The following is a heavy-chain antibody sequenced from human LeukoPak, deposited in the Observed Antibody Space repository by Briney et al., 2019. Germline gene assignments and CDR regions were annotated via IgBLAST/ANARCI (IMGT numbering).Heavy chain of an antibody. Sequence: ASVKVSCKASGYTFTSYYMHWVRQAPGQGLEWMAIINPSGDNTNYAQKSQGRVTMTRDTPTSTVYMEVSSLRSDDTAVYYCARGRTNGFNTFDYWGPGTLVTVSS. CDR3: ARGRTNGFNTFDY. V-gene: IGHV1-46*01. CDR2: INPSGDNT. D-gene: IGHD5-24*01. J-gene: IGHJ4*02. CDR1: GYTFTSYY.